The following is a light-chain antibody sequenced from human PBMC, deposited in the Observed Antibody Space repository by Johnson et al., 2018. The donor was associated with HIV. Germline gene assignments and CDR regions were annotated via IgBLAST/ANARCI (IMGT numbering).Light chain of an antibody. CDR3: RTWDSSLSAYV. Sequence: QSMLTQPPSVSAAPGQKVTISCSGSSSNIGNNYVSWYQQLPGTAPKLLIYDNNKRPSEIPDRFSGSKSGTSATLGITGLQTGDEADYYCRTWDSSLSAYVFGTGTKVTVL. CDR2: DNN. CDR1: SSNIGNNY. J-gene: IGLJ1*01. V-gene: IGLV1-51*01.